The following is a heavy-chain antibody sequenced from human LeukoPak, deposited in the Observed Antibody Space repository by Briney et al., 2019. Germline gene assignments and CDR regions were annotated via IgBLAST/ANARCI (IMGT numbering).Heavy chain of an antibody. Sequence: PGGSLRLSCAASGFTFDDYAMHWVRQAPGKGLEWVSLISWDGGSTYYADSVKGRFTISRDNSKNSLYLQMNSLRAEDTALYYCAKDSTIRYFDGPFDYWGQGTLVTVSS. V-gene: IGHV3-43D*03. CDR2: ISWDGGST. CDR1: GFTFDDYA. D-gene: IGHD3-9*01. CDR3: AKDSTIRYFDGPFDY. J-gene: IGHJ4*02.